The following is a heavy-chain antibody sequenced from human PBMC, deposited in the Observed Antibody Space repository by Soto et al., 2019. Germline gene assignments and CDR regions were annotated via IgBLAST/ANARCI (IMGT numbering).Heavy chain of an antibody. CDR3: AAINYYYDSSGYQYYFDY. CDR1: GFTFTSSA. Sequence: SVKVSCKASGFTFTSSAVQWVRQARGQRLEWIGWIVVGSGNTNYAQKFQERVAITRDMSTSTAYMELSSLRSEDTAVYYCAAINYYYDSSGYQYYFDYWGQGTLVTVSS. V-gene: IGHV1-58*01. CDR2: IVVGSGNT. J-gene: IGHJ4*02. D-gene: IGHD3-22*01.